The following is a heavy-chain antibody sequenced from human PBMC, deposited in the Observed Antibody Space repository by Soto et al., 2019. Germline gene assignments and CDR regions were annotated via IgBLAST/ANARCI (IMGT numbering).Heavy chain of an antibody. J-gene: IGHJ4*02. V-gene: IGHV1-58*01. Sequence: ASVKVSCKASGFTFSNSAVQWVRQARGQRLEWIGWIVVGSGKTNYAQKFQKRVTITRDMSTGTAYMELSGLRSEDTAVYYCATSLCSGGSCYTFDYWGQGTLVTVSS. CDR2: IVVGSGKT. CDR3: ATSLCSGGSCYTFDY. CDR1: GFTFSNSA. D-gene: IGHD2-15*01.